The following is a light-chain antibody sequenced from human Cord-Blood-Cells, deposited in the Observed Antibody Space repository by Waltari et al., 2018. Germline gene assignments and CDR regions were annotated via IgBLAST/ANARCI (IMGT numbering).Light chain of an antibody. V-gene: IGLV2-23*01. Sequence: QSALTQPAPLSGSPGQSITISCTGTSSDVGSYNLFSWYQQHPGKAPKLMIYEGSKRPSGVSNRFSGSKSGNTASLTISGLQAEDEADYYCCSYAGSSTPYVFGTGTKVTVL. CDR3: CSYAGSSTPYV. CDR2: EGS. CDR1: SSDVGSYNL. J-gene: IGLJ1*01.